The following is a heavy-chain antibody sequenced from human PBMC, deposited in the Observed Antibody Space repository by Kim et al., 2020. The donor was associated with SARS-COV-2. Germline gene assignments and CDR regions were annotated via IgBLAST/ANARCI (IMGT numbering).Heavy chain of an antibody. V-gene: IGHV4-39*01. Sequence: SKTLSLTCTVSGGSLSSSSYYCGWIRQPPGKGLEWIGTAYYIGNTYYNPSLKSRVTISVDTSNNQFSLKLGSVTAADTAVYYCARHQRYSIGWYVAFYYYDMDVGGKGTTVTVSS. CDR3: ARHQRYSIGWYVAFYYYDMDV. CDR1: GGSLSSSSYY. D-gene: IGHD6-19*01. CDR2: AYYIGNT. J-gene: IGHJ6*03.